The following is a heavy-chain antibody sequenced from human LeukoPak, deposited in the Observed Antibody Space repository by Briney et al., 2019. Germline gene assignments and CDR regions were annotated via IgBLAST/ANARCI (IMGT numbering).Heavy chain of an antibody. CDR3: AKPRAMTTGVGRYFDL. D-gene: IGHD1-1*01. V-gene: IGHV3-23*01. CDR2: ISGSGGST. CDR1: GFTFSSYA. Sequence: GGSLRLSCAASGFTFSSYAMSWVRQAPGKGLEWVSAISGSGGSTYYADSVKGRFTISRDNSKNTLYLQMNSLRAEDTATYYCAKPRAMTTGVGRYFDLWGRGTLVTVSS. J-gene: IGHJ2*01.